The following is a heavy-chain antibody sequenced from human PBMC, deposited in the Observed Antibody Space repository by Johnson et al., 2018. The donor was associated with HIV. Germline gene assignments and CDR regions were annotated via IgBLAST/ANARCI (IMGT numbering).Heavy chain of an antibody. CDR1: GFSFGDYY. V-gene: IGHV3-11*04. CDR3: ARLEELLRAFDI. D-gene: IGHD1-26*01. Sequence: QVQLVESGGGLVKPGGSLRLSCAASGFSFGDYYMSWIRQSPGKGLEWFAYISSSDETRYYADSVKGRFTLSRDNAKNSLFLQMNSLRVEDTAVYYCARLEELLRAFDIWGQGTMVTVSS. CDR2: ISSSDETR. J-gene: IGHJ3*02.